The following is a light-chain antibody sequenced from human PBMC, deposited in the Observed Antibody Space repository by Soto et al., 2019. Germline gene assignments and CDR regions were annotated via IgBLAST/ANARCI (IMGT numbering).Light chain of an antibody. CDR1: SSNIGTNY. Sequence: QSVLTQPPSASGTPGQRVTISCSGSSSNIGTNYVYWYQQLPGTAPELLIYRNNQRPSGVPDRFSGSKSGTSASLAISGLRSEDEADYYCAAWDDSLSGGGFGGGTKLTVL. J-gene: IGLJ3*02. CDR2: RNN. V-gene: IGLV1-47*01. CDR3: AAWDDSLSGGG.